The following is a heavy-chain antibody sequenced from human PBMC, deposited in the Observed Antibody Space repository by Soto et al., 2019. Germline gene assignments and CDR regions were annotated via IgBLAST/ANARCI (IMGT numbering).Heavy chain of an antibody. CDR2: INPTGTMT. Sequence: QVQLVQSGAEVKKPGASVKLSCKASGYTFITSYYTHWVRQAPGQGLEWMGIINPTGTMTKYSERFQGRLTMTRDTSTSTDYMELSTLPSEDTAVYFCARDTGYDHDAFDIWGQGTMVTVSS. CDR3: ARDTGYDHDAFDI. V-gene: IGHV1-46*01. D-gene: IGHD5-12*01. CDR1: GYTFITSYY. J-gene: IGHJ3*02.